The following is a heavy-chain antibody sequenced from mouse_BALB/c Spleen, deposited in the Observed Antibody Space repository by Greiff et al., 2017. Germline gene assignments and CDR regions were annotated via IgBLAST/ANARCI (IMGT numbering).Heavy chain of an antibody. Sequence: EVNVVESGGGLVQPGESLKLSCESNEYEFPSHDMSWVRKTPEKRLELVAAINSDGGSTYYPDTMERRFIISRDNTKKTLYLQMSRLSSEDTALYYCARHKEYGNYDAMEYWGQGTAVTVSS. CDR3: ARHKEYGNYDAMEY. CDR2: INSDGGST. CDR1: EYEFPSHD. J-gene: IGHJ4*01. V-gene: IGHV5-2*01. D-gene: IGHD2-10*02.